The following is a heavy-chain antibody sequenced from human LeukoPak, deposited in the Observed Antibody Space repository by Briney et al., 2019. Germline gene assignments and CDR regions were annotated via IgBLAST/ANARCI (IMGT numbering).Heavy chain of an antibody. Sequence: GASVKVSCKASGGTFSTFTISWVRQAPGQGLEWMGGIIPILDTANYAQKFQGRVTITADKSTSTAYMELSSLGSEDMAVYYCAIDRRLGELSLYDAFDVWGQGTMVTVSS. CDR1: GGTFSTFT. CDR3: AIDRRLGELSLYDAFDV. V-gene: IGHV1-69*08. D-gene: IGHD3-16*02. CDR2: IIPILDTA. J-gene: IGHJ3*01.